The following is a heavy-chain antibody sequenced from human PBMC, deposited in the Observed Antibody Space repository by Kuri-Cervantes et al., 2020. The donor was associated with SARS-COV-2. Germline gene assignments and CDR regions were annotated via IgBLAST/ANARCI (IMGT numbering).Heavy chain of an antibody. CDR1: GFTFDDYA. CDR3: ARAGYSSGWYPPNWFDP. J-gene: IGHJ5*02. CDR2: ISWNSGSI. V-gene: IGHV3-9*01. D-gene: IGHD6-19*01. Sequence: SLNISCAASGFTFDDYAMHWVRQAPGKGLEWVSGISWNSGSIGYADSVKGRFTISRDNAKNSLYLQMNSLRAEDTAVYYCARAGYSSGWYPPNWFDPWGQGTLVTVSS.